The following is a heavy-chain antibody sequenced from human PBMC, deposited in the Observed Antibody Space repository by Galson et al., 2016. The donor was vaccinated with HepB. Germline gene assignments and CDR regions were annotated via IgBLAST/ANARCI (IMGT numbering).Heavy chain of an antibody. CDR1: GHTLSELP. J-gene: IGHJ4*02. Sequence: SVKVSCKVAGHTLSELPMHWVRQAPGKGLEWMGGFIPENVETIYAQNLQGRITMTEDTSTNTAYMELNSLRSEDTAVYYCATEDPVGATAFEFWGQGTLVTVSS. V-gene: IGHV1-24*01. CDR3: ATEDPVGATAFEF. D-gene: IGHD1-26*01. CDR2: FIPENVET.